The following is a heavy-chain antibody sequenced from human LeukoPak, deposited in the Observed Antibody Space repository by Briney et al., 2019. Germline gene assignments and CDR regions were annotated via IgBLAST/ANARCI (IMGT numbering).Heavy chain of an antibody. D-gene: IGHD6-19*01. CDR1: GGSVNGYY. CDR3: ARAAMPVAGRPLDF. V-gene: IGHV4-59*02. J-gene: IGHJ4*02. CDR2: IYYGGSA. Sequence: KPSETLSLTCTVSGGSVNGYYWNWIRQPPGKGLEWIGYIYYGGSAKYNPSLKSRINISVDTSKNQFSLRLNSVTAADTAVYYCARAAMPVAGRPLDFWGQGTLVTVFS.